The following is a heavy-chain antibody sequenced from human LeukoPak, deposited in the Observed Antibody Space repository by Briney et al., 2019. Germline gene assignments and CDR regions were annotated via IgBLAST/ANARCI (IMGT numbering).Heavy chain of an antibody. CDR2: ISSSSSYI. CDR1: GFTFSSYS. CDR3: AKFVGGSVRGVTFDY. Sequence: GGSLRLSCAASGFTFSSYSMNWVRQAPGKGLEWVSSISSSSSYIYYADSVKGRFTISRDNSKNTLYLQMNSLRAEDTAVYYCAKFVGGSVRGVTFDYWGQGTLVTVSS. D-gene: IGHD3-10*01. V-gene: IGHV3-21*01. J-gene: IGHJ4*02.